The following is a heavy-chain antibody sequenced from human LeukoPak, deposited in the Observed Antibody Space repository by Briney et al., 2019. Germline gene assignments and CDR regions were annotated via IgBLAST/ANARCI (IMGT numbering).Heavy chain of an antibody. J-gene: IGHJ6*03. V-gene: IGHV1-69*05. CDR1: GGTFSSYA. D-gene: IGHD3-9*01. Sequence: ASVKVSCKASGGTFSSYAISWVRQAPGQGLEWMGRIIPIFGTANYAQKFQCRVTITTDESPSTAYIGLSRLRSEATAVYYCARGPQYYDILTDQAQKDAVDYYYYYMDVWGKGTTVTVSS. CDR2: IIPIFGTA. CDR3: ARGPQYYDILTDQAQKDAVDYYYYYMDV.